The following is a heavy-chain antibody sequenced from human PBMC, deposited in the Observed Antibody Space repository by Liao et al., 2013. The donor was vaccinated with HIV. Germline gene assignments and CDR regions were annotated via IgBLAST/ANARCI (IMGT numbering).Heavy chain of an antibody. CDR1: GESLSGYH. CDR3: ARQSRIQLWFDAFDI. D-gene: IGHD5-18*01. CDR2: IYYSGTT. Sequence: QVQLQQWGAGLLKPSETLSLTCAVYGESLSGYHWTWIRQPPGKGLEWIGSIYYSGTTYYNPSLNSRVTISVDTSKNQFSLKLTSVTAADTAVYYCARQSRIQLWFDAFDIWGQGTMVTVSS. J-gene: IGHJ3*02. V-gene: IGHV4-34*01.